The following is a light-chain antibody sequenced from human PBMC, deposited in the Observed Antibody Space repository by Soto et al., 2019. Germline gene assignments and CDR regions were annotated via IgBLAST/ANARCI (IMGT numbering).Light chain of an antibody. CDR3: QKYSSVPV. J-gene: IGKJ3*01. CDR1: QDIRNF. CDR2: AAS. Sequence: DIQMTQSPTSLSASVGDRVTITCRASQDIRNFVAWYQQKPGKAPKLLIYAASTLQSGVPSRFSGSGSGTDFTLTINSLQPEDVATYSCQKYSSVPVFGPGT. V-gene: IGKV1-27*01.